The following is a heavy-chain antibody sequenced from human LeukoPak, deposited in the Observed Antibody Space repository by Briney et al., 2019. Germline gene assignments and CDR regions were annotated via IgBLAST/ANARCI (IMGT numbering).Heavy chain of an antibody. Sequence: SETLSLTCTVSGVSITSYYWSWIRQPPGKGLEWIGYIYYSGSTNYNPSLKSRVTISVDTSKNQFSLKLSSVTAADTAVYYCARTPGGGYVYYYGMDVWGQGTTVTVSS. CDR3: ARTPGGGYVYYYGMDV. D-gene: IGHD5-12*01. CDR2: IYYSGST. V-gene: IGHV4-59*01. CDR1: GVSITSYY. J-gene: IGHJ6*02.